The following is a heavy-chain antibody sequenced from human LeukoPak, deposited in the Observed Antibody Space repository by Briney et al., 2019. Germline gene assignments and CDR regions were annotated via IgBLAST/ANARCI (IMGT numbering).Heavy chain of an antibody. CDR1: GGSISTTNC. V-gene: IGHV4-4*02. D-gene: IGHD1-14*01. J-gene: IGHJ4*02. CDR3: ARGMTGNWYYFDY. CDR2: IYHSGGT. Sequence: SGTLSLTCAVSGGSISTTNCWSWVRQPPGKGLEWIGEIYHSGGTNYNPSLKSRVTISVDKSKNQFSLKLNSATAADTAVYYCARGMTGNWYYFDYWGQGTLVTVSS.